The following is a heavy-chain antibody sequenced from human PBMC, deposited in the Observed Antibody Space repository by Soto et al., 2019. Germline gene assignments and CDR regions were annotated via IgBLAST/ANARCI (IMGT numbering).Heavy chain of an antibody. J-gene: IGHJ5*02. Sequence: AAVKVSCKASGYTFTSYGISWVRQAPGQGLEWMGWISAYNGNTNYAQKLQGRVTMTTDTSTSTAYMELRSLRSDDTAVYYCARDGFAVVTDAMNWFVPWRESTLVSVS. CDR2: ISAYNGNT. CDR1: GYTFTSYG. D-gene: IGHD2-2*01. V-gene: IGHV1-18*04. CDR3: ARDGFAVVTDAMNWFVP.